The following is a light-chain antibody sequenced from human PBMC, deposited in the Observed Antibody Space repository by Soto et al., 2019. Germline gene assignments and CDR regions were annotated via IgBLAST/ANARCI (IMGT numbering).Light chain of an antibody. J-gene: IGKJ3*01. V-gene: IGKV3-11*01. CDR3: QHRHN. Sequence: DIVLTQSPATLSLSPGERATLSCRASQSVSRDFAWYQQKPGQAPRLLIYDASNGATGIPARFSGSGSGTDFTLTINSLQPEDFAVYYCQHRHNFGPGTKVDFK. CDR2: DAS. CDR1: QSVSRD.